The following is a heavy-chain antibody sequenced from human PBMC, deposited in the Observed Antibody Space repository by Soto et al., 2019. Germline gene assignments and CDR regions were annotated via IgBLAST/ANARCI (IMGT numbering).Heavy chain of an antibody. D-gene: IGHD4-17*01. CDR3: ARSTTVVTYFDY. CDR1: GGSISSGGYY. CDR2: IYYSGST. J-gene: IGHJ4*02. V-gene: IGHV4-31*03. Sequence: QVQLQESGPGLVKPSQTLSLTCTVSGGSISSGGYYWSWIRQHPGKGLEWIGYIYYSGSTYYNPSLRSRVTISVDTSKNQFSLKLSSVTAADTAVYYCARSTTVVTYFDYWGQGTLVTVSS.